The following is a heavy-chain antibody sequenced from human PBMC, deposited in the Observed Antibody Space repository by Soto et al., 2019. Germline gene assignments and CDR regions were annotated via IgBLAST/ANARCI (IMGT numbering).Heavy chain of an antibody. J-gene: IGHJ6*02. CDR3: ASSPRGYCSTSCRELGNYYGMDV. V-gene: IGHV5-10-1*01. CDR1: GYSFTNYW. D-gene: IGHD2-2*01. Sequence: PVESLESSCKGAGYSFTNYWISWVRQMPGKGLEWMGRIDPSDSYTNYSPSFQGHVTISADKSISTAYLQWSSLKASDTAMYYCASSPRGYCSTSCRELGNYYGMDVWGQGTTVTVSS. CDR2: IDPSDSYT.